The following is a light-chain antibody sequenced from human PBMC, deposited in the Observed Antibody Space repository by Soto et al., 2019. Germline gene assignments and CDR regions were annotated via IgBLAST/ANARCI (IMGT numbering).Light chain of an antibody. V-gene: IGLV2-14*01. CDR3: SSSTSISHVI. CDR1: SNDVGGYNY. Sequence: QSALTQPASVSGSPGQSITISCIGTSNDVGGYNYVSWYQQHPGKAPKVIIYEVSKRPSGVSNRFSGSKSGNTASLIISGLQAEDESDYYCSSSTSISHVIFGGGTKVTVL. J-gene: IGLJ2*01. CDR2: EVS.